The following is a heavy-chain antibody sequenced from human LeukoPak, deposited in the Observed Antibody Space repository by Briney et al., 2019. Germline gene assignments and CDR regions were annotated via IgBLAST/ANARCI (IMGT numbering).Heavy chain of an antibody. D-gene: IGHD3-3*01. V-gene: IGHV4-34*01. CDR1: GGSFSGYY. J-gene: IGHJ4*02. CDR3: ARSPPYYDFWSGRGYYFDY. CDR2: INHSGST. Sequence: SETLSLTCAVYGGSFSGYYWSWIRQPPGKGLEWIGEINHSGSTNYNPSLKSRVTISVDTSKNQFSLKLSSVTAADTAVYYCARSPPYYDFWSGRGYYFDYWGQGTLVTVSS.